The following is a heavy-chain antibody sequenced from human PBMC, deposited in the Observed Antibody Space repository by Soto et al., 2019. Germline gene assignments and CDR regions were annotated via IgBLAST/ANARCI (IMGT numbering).Heavy chain of an antibody. CDR2: ISWNSGSI. CDR1: GFTFDDYA. D-gene: IGHD3-16*01. V-gene: IGHV3-9*01. Sequence: LRLSCAASGFTFDDYAMHWVRQAPGKGLEWVSGISWNSGSIGYADSVKGRFAISRDNAKNSLYLQMNSLRAEDTALYYCAKSNDYPLAPDYWGQGTLVTVSS. CDR3: AKSNDYPLAPDY. J-gene: IGHJ4*02.